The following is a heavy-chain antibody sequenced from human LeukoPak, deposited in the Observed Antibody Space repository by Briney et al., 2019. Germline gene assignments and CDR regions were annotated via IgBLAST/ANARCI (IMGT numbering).Heavy chain of an antibody. D-gene: IGHD3-10*01. CDR1: GYTVTKLS. CDR3: ATGLWFCKHLDV. V-gene: IGHV1-24*01. Sequence: ASVKVSCKVSGYTVTKLSMHWVRQSPGKGLEWMGGFDLEDGAKIYAQKFQGRVTMTDDTSTDTDYMELSSMRSQDTAVYYCATGLWFCKHLDVWGKGTTVTMSS. J-gene: IGHJ6*04. CDR2: FDLEDGAK.